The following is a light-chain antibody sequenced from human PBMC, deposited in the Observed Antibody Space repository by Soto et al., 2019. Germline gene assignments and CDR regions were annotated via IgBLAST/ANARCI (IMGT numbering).Light chain of an antibody. CDR1: ESITSY. Sequence: DIHMTQSPLSLAASVGDRVTITCRASESITSYLNWYQQRPGKAPELLIYAASTLHTGVPSRFSGIGFGTDFTLTISSLQPEDFATYFCQGTYGSLTFGRGTKVDIK. CDR3: QGTYGSLT. J-gene: IGKJ4*01. CDR2: AAS. V-gene: IGKV1-39*01.